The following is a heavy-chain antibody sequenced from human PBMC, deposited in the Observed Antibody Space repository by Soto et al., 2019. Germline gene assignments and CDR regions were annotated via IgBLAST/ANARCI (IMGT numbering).Heavy chain of an antibody. Sequence: SETLSLTCTVSGGSISSYYWSWIRQPPGKGLEWIGYIYYSGSTNYNPSLKSRVTISVDTSKNLFSLKLSSVTAADTAVYYCAGRASRYYYDSSGYFDYWGQGTLVTVSS. CDR1: GGSISSYY. J-gene: IGHJ4*02. V-gene: IGHV4-59*01. CDR2: IYYSGST. CDR3: AGRASRYYYDSSGYFDY. D-gene: IGHD3-22*01.